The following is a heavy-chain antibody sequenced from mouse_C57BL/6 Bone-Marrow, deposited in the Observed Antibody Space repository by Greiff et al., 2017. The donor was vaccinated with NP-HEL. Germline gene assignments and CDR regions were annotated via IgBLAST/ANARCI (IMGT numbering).Heavy chain of an antibody. Sequence: QVQLKESGAELVRPGTSVKVSCKASGYAFTNYLIEWVKQRPGQGLEWIGVINPGSGGTNYNEKFKGKATLTADKSSSTAYMQLSSLTSEDSAVYFCARGTGTLDYWGKGTTLTVSS. CDR1: GYAFTNYL. J-gene: IGHJ2*01. CDR2: INPGSGGT. V-gene: IGHV1-54*01. D-gene: IGHD4-1*01. CDR3: ARGTGTLDY.